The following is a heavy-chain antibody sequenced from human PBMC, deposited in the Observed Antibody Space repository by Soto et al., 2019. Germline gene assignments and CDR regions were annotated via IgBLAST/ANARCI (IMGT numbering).Heavy chain of an antibody. Sequence: EVQLVESGGGLVQPGRSLRLSCAASGFIFDNHAMNCVRQAPGKGLEWVAGVSWNSGSIDYADSVKGRFTISRDNAKNSLYLQMNSLRAEDTAFYYCARDRCGGDCYSFDYWGQGTLVTVSS. D-gene: IGHD2-21*02. CDR3: ARDRCGGDCYSFDY. V-gene: IGHV3-9*01. CDR2: VSWNSGSI. J-gene: IGHJ4*02. CDR1: GFIFDNHA.